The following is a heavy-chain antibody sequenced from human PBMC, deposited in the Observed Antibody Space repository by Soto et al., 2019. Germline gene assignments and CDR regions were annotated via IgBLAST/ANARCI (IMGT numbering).Heavy chain of an antibody. CDR2: IYYSGST. CDR3: ASYYDYDGNGYFQH. D-gene: IGHD3-22*01. CDR1: GGSISSSSYY. Sequence: QLQLQESGPGVVKPSETLSLTCTVSGGSISSSSYYWGWIRQPPGKGLEWIGNIYYSGSTYYNPALKSRVTISVDTSKSQFSLKLTPVTAAYTAVYYCASYYDYDGNGYFQHWGQGTMVTVSA. V-gene: IGHV4-39*01. J-gene: IGHJ1*01.